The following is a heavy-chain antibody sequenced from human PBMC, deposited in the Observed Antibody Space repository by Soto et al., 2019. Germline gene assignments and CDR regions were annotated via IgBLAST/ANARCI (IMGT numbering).Heavy chain of an antibody. Sequence: SETLSLTCTVSGGSISSGEYYWTWIRQPPGKGLEWIGFIYYSGSAYYNPSLKSRVTFSIDTSKSQFSLKLSSVTAADTAVYFCARSAMLYFYGMDVWGRGTTVTVSS. CDR1: GGSISSGEYY. CDR2: IYYSGSA. J-gene: IGHJ6*02. D-gene: IGHD3-10*02. CDR3: ARSAMLYFYGMDV. V-gene: IGHV4-30-4*01.